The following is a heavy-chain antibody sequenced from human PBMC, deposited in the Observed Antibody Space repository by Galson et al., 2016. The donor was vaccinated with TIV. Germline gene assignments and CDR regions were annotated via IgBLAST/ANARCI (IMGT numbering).Heavy chain of an antibody. J-gene: IGHJ4*02. D-gene: IGHD3-22*01. Sequence: SVKVSCKAAGYTFSRHGISWVRQAPGQGLEWLGWISVENGNTNNAQKLQGRVTMTTDTATSTAYMELRSLRSDDTAVYYCAREMRERHDSSGFHILFDYWGQGTLVTVSS. CDR2: ISVENGNT. V-gene: IGHV1-18*01. CDR1: GYTFSRHG. CDR3: AREMRERHDSSGFHILFDY.